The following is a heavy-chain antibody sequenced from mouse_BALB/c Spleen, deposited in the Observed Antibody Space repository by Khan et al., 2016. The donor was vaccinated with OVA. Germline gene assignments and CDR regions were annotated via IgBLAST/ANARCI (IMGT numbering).Heavy chain of an antibody. CDR1: GYTFTTYT. CDR3: AREGAYYRSDGWFAY. D-gene: IGHD2-14*01. J-gene: IGHJ3*01. V-gene: IGHV1-4*01. CDR2: IIPTNDYT. Sequence: QVQLQQSETELARPGASVKMSCKASGYTFTTYTIHWVKQRPGQGLEWIGYIIPTNDYTNYNQKFKDRATLNADKSSSTAYMQLSSLTSEDSALYYCAREGAYYRSDGWFAYWGQGTLVTVSA.